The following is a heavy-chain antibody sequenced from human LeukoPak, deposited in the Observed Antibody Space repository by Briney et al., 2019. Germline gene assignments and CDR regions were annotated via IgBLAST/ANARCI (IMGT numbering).Heavy chain of an antibody. V-gene: IGHV4-39*07. J-gene: IGHJ4*02. CDR2: IYYSGST. D-gene: IGHD3-3*01. Sequence: SETLSLTCTVSGVSISSSSYYWGWIRQPPGKGLEWIGSIYYSGSTYYNPSLKSRVTISVDTSKNRFSLKLSTVTAADTAVYYCARDFFFRDFWSGQTPWGQGTLVTVSS. CDR3: ARDFFFRDFWSGQTP. CDR1: GVSISSSSYY.